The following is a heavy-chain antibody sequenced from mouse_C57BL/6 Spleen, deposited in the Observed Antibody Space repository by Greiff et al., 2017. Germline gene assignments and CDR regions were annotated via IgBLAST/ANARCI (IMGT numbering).Heavy chain of an antibody. CDR1: GYTFTSYW. D-gene: IGHD1-1*01. Sequence: VQLQQSGAELAKPGASVKLSCKASGYTFTSYWMHWVNQRPGQGLEWIGYINPSSGYTKYNQKFKDKATLTADKSSSTAYMQLSSLTYEDSAVYYCASTVVAPGYFDYWGQGTTRTVSS. CDR3: ASTVVAPGYFDY. J-gene: IGHJ2*01. CDR2: INPSSGYT. V-gene: IGHV1-7*01.